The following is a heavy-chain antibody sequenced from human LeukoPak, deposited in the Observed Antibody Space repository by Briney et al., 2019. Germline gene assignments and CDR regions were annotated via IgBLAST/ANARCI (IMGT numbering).Heavy chain of an antibody. CDR2: INPSGGST. J-gene: IGHJ6*02. Sequence: ASVRVSCKASGYTFTSYYMHWVRQAPGQGLEWMGIINPSGGSTSYAQKFQGRVTMTRDTSTSTAYMELSSLRSEDTAVYYCARYYDNYYYGMDVWGQGTTVTVSS. V-gene: IGHV1-46*01. CDR3: ARYYDNYYYGMDV. D-gene: IGHD3-22*01. CDR1: GYTFTSYY.